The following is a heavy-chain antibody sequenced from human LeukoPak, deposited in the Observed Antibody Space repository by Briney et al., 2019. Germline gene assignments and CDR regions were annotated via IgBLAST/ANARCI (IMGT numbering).Heavy chain of an antibody. J-gene: IGHJ4*02. V-gene: IGHV3-48*04. CDR3: ARVSSSMGGAADF. D-gene: IGHD6-6*01. Sequence: PGGSLRLSCAGSGLTVSNNYMAWVRQAPGKGLEWLSYISSSSSNIYYADSVKGRFTISRDNAKNSLYLEMNSLRAEDTAVYYCARVSSSMGGAADFWGQGTLVTVSS. CDR1: GLTVSNNY. CDR2: ISSSSSNI.